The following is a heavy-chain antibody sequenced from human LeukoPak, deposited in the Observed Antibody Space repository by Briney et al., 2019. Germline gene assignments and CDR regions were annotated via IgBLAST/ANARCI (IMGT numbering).Heavy chain of an antibody. Sequence: ASVKVSCKASGYTFTSYGISWVRQAPGQGLEWMGWISAYNGNTNYAQKLQGRVTMTTDTSTSTAYMELRSLRSDDTAVYYCARGRDIVLMVYAQNYFDYWGQGTLVTVSS. CDR3: ARGRDIVLMVYAQNYFDY. CDR1: GYTFTSYG. CDR2: ISAYNGNT. J-gene: IGHJ4*02. V-gene: IGHV1-18*01. D-gene: IGHD2-8*01.